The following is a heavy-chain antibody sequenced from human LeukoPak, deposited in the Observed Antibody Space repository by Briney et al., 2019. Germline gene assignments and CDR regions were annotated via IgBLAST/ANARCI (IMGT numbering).Heavy chain of an antibody. Sequence: SETLSLTCGVYGGSFSGHYWSWIRQPPGKGLEWIGEINNSGSTKNNPSLKSRVTISVDTSKNQFSLKLSSVTAADTAVYYCARQGYYDFRSGQSAFDIWGQGTMVTVSS. D-gene: IGHD3-3*01. V-gene: IGHV4-34*01. CDR3: ARQGYYDFRSGQSAFDI. CDR1: GGSFSGHY. CDR2: INNSGST. J-gene: IGHJ3*02.